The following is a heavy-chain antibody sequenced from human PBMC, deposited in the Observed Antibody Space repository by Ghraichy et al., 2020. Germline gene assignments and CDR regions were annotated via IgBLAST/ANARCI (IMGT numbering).Heavy chain of an antibody. V-gene: IGHV4-39*01. J-gene: IGHJ4*02. D-gene: IGHD6-19*01. CDR2: IYYSGST. CDR1: GGSISSSSYY. Sequence: SETLSLTCTVSGGSISSSSYYWGWIRQPPGKGLEWLGNIYYSGSTYYNPSLKSRVTISVDTSKNQFSLKLSSVTAADTAVYYCASELSSGWYEMDYWGQGTLVTVSS. CDR3: ASELSSGWYEMDY.